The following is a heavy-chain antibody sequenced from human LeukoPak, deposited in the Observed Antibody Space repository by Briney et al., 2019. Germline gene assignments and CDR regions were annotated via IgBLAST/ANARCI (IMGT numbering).Heavy chain of an antibody. Sequence: PSETLSLTCTVSGGSVSSGNYYWSWIRQPPGKGLEWIGYIYYPGSTNYNPSLKSRVAISVDASKNQFSLKLSSVTAADTAVYHCARAPTWNYGMDVWGQGTTVTVSS. CDR2: IYYPGST. CDR1: GGSVSSGNYY. V-gene: IGHV4-61*01. CDR3: ARAPTWNYGMDV. D-gene: IGHD2/OR15-2a*01. J-gene: IGHJ6*02.